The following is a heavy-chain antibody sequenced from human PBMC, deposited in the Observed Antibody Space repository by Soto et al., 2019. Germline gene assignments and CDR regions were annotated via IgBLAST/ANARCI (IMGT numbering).Heavy chain of an antibody. CDR3: AKDLLGPGRAYGMDV. Sequence: QVQLVESGGGVVQPGRSLRLSCAASGFTFSSYGMHWVRQAPGKGLEWVAVISYDGSNKYYADSVKGRFTISRDNSKNTLYLXMNXLRAEDTAVYYCAKDLLGPGRAYGMDVWGQGTTVTVSS. CDR2: ISYDGSNK. CDR1: GFTFSSYG. J-gene: IGHJ6*02. D-gene: IGHD7-27*01. V-gene: IGHV3-30*18.